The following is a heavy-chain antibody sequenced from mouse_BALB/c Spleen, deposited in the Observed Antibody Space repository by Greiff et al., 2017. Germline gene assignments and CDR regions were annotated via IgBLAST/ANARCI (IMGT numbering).Heavy chain of an antibody. J-gene: IGHJ3*01. D-gene: IGHD2-3*01. CDR3: ARGIYDDYPWFAY. V-gene: IGHV14-3*02. CDR2: IDPANGNT. CDR1: GFTINDSY. Sequence: VQLQQSGAELVKPGASVKLSCTASGFTINDSYMHWVKQRPEQGLEWIGRIDPANGNTKYDPKFQGKATITADTSSNTAYLQLSSLTSEDTAVYYCARGIYDDYPWFAYWGQGTLVTVSA.